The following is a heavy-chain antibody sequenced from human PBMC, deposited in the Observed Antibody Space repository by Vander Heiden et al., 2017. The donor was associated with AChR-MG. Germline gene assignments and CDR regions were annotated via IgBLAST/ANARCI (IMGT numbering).Heavy chain of an antibody. V-gene: IGHV3-53*02. J-gene: IGHJ3*02. D-gene: IGHD5-12*01. Sequence: EVQLVETGGGLIQPGGSLRLSCAASGFTVSNNYMSWVRQAPGKGLEWVSVIYSAGGTDYADSVKGRFTISRDNSKNMLYLQMDSLRAEDTAVYYCARGASLGSNTKLLRPGGINGFDIWGQGTKVTVSS. CDR3: ARGASLGSNTKLLRPGGINGFDI. CDR1: GFTVSNNY. CDR2: IYSAGGT.